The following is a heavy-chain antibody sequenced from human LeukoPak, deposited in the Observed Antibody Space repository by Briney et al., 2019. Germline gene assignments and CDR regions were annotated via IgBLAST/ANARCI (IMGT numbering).Heavy chain of an antibody. Sequence: PSETLSLTCAVYGGSFSGYYWSWTRQPPGKGLEWIGEINHSGSTNYNPSLKSRVTISVDTSKNQFSLKLSSVTAADTAVYYCARRRRLGAMVRNWFDPWGQGTLVTVSP. CDR2: INHSGST. CDR3: ARRRRLGAMVRNWFDP. V-gene: IGHV4-34*01. J-gene: IGHJ5*02. CDR1: GGSFSGYY. D-gene: IGHD5-18*01.